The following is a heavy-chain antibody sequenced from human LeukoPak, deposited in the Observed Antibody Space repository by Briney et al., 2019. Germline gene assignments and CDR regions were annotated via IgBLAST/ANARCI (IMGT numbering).Heavy chain of an antibody. D-gene: IGHD2-15*01. CDR2: VHSSGTA. J-gene: IGHJ4*02. V-gene: IGHV4-59*08. CDR1: GASISISY. Sequence: PSETLSLTCAVSGASISISYWNWIRQPPGKGLEWIGYVHSSGTANYNPSLKSRVTMFADTSKNQFFLNVSSVTAADTAIYCCARRSAGGLRFDQWGQGSLVTVSS. CDR3: ARRSAGGLRFDQ.